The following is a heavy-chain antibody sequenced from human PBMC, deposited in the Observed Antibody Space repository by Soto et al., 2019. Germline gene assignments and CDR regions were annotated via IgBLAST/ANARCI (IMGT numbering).Heavy chain of an antibody. CDR2: IDGSGGNA. Sequence: SLRLSCAASGFTFSSYAMNWVRQAPGKGLEWVAVIDGSGGNANYADSVKGRFAISRDNSENTVYLQMGSLRDGDSAVYYCARGKDRNTVTTFDYWGQGTLVTVSS. CDR3: ARGKDRNTVTTFDY. D-gene: IGHD4-17*01. V-gene: IGHV3-23*01. J-gene: IGHJ4*02. CDR1: GFTFSSYA.